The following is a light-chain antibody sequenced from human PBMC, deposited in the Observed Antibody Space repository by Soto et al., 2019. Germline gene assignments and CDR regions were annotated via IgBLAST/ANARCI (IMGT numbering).Light chain of an antibody. CDR1: SSDFGDYDD. CDR3: SSYTGSSTLC. CDR2: EVS. Sequence: QSVLTQPASVSGSPGQSITISCTGTSSDFGDYDDVSWYLQHPGKVPKLMIYEVSNRPSGVSNRFSGSQSGNTASLTISGLQAEDEADYCCSSYTGSSTLCFGTGTKLNVL. V-gene: IGLV2-14*01. J-gene: IGLJ1*01.